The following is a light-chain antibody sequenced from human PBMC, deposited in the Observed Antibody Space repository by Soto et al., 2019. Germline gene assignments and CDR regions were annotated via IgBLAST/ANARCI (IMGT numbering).Light chain of an antibody. V-gene: IGKV3-20*01. CDR1: QSVSSSY. CDR3: QQYGSSPPIT. Sequence: EIVLTQSPGTLSLSPGERATPSCRASQSVSSSYLAWYQQKPGQAPRLLIYGASSRATGIPDRFSGSESGTDFTLTISRLEAEDFAVYYCQQYGSSPPITFGQGTRLEIK. CDR2: GAS. J-gene: IGKJ5*01.